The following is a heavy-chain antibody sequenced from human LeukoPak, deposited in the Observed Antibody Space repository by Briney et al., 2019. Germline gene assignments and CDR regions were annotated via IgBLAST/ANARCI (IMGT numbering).Heavy chain of an antibody. V-gene: IGHV4-39*07. CDR1: GGSISSSSYY. J-gene: IGHJ4*02. CDR3: ARFNSGSYQHYFDY. Sequence: TSETLSLTCTVSGGSISSSSYYWGWIRQPPGKGLEWIGSIYYSGSTYYNPSLKSRVTISVDTSKNQFSLKLSSVTAADTAVYYCARFNSGSYQHYFDYWGQGTLVTVSS. D-gene: IGHD1-26*01. CDR2: IYYSGST.